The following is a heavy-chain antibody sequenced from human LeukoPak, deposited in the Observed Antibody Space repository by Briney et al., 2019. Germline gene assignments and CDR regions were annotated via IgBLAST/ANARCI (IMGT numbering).Heavy chain of an antibody. Sequence: QTGGSLRLSCAASGFTFDDYAMHWVRQAPGKGLEWVSGISWNSGSIGYADSVKGRFTISRDNAKNSLYLQMNSLRAEDMALYYCAKDSTAVAGTGFDYWGQGTLVTVSS. D-gene: IGHD6-19*01. V-gene: IGHV3-9*03. J-gene: IGHJ4*02. CDR2: ISWNSGSI. CDR1: GFTFDDYA. CDR3: AKDSTAVAGTGFDY.